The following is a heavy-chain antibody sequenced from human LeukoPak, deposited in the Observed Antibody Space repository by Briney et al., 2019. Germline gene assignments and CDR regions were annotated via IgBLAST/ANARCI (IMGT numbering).Heavy chain of an antibody. CDR1: GFTFSDYY. CDR3: AREAWGMDV. CDR2: ISNSGTTI. V-gene: IGHV3-11*01. Sequence: GGSLRLSCAASGFTFSDYYMRWIRQAPGKGLEWVAYISNSGTTIFYPDSVKGRFTISRDNAKNSLYLQMNSLRAEDTAVYYCAREAWGMDVWGQGTTVIVSS. J-gene: IGHJ6*02.